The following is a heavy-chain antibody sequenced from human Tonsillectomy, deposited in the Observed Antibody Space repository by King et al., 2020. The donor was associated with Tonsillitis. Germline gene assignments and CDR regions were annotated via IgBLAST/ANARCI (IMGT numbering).Heavy chain of an antibody. CDR3: AGKNTMIVGDWFDP. CDR1: GFTFSSYS. J-gene: IGHJ5*02. Sequence: VQLVESGGGLVQPGGSLTLSCAASGFTFSSYSMNWVRQAPGKGLEWVSYISRSSRSIYYADSVRGRFTVSRDNAKNSLYLQMNSLRAEDTAVYYCAGKNTMIVGDWFDPWGQGTLVTVSS. CDR2: ISRSSRSI. V-gene: IGHV3-48*01. D-gene: IGHD3-22*01.